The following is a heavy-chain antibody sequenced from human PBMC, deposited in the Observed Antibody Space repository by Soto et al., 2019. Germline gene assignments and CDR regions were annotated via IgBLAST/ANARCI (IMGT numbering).Heavy chain of an antibody. D-gene: IGHD3-16*01. V-gene: IGHV1-69*13. CDR2: IIPIFGTA. CDR1: GGTFSSYA. CDR3: ARGGELGASYGNPYHNCMDV. J-gene: IGHJ6*02. Sequence: SVKVSCKASGGTFSSYAISWVRQAPGQGLEWMGGIIPIFGTANYAQKFQGRVTITADESTSTAYMELSSLRSEDTAVHYCARGGELGASYGNPYHNCMDVLHEGXTVTVCS.